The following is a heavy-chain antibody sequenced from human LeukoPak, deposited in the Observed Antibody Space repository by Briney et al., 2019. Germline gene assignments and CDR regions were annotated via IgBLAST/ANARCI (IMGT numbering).Heavy chain of an antibody. CDR1: GGSISSGGYY. Sequence: SQTLSLTCTVSGGSISSGGYYWSWIRQPPGKGLEWIGYIYHSGSTYYNPSLKSRVTISVDRSKNQFSLKLSSVTPEDTAVYYCTREGDKVGFDFEYWGQGTLVTVSS. D-gene: IGHD2-21*01. J-gene: IGHJ4*02. CDR2: IYHSGST. V-gene: IGHV4-30-2*01. CDR3: TREGDKVGFDFEY.